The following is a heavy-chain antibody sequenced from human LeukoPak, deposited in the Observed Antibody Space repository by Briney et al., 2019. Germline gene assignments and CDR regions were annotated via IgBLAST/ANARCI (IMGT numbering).Heavy chain of an antibody. CDR3: ARGVYNYYYMDV. V-gene: IGHV4-59*11. CDR1: DASMRSHY. Sequence: SETLSLTCTVSDASMRSHYWIWLRQPPGRGLEWIGYVCSTGDRTYGTSLKRRVTISVDMSENQFSLKLNSVTAADTAVYYCARGVYNYYYMDVWGRGATVTVSS. J-gene: IGHJ6*03. CDR2: VCSTGDR.